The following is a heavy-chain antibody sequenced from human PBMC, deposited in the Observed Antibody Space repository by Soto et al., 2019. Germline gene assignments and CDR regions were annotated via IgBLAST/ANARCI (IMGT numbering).Heavy chain of an antibody. D-gene: IGHD4-4*01. CDR3: ARAAALQYPFDY. CDR2: IYYSGST. V-gene: IGHV4-59*01. CDR1: GGSISSYY. Sequence: QVQLQESGPGLVKPSETLSLTCTVSGGSISSYYWSLIRQPPGKGLEWIGYIYYSGSTNYNPSLKSRVTISVDTSKNQFALKLSSVTAADTAVYYCARAAALQYPFDYWGQGTLVTVSS. J-gene: IGHJ4*02.